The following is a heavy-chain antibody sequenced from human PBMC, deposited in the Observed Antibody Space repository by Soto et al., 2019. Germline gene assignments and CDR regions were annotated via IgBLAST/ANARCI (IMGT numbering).Heavy chain of an antibody. D-gene: IGHD3-22*01. CDR1: GYKFTSSW. V-gene: IGHV5-51*01. J-gene: IGHJ5*02. CDR3: ARKDKSGYFNWFDP. CDR2: IFPSDSDT. Sequence: SQTLSCRTSGYKFTSSWIAWVRPMPGKGLEWMGIIFPSDSDTRYSPSFQGQVTISADRSTSTVFLQWASLKASDTAVYFCARKDKSGYFNWFDPWGQGTLVTVSS.